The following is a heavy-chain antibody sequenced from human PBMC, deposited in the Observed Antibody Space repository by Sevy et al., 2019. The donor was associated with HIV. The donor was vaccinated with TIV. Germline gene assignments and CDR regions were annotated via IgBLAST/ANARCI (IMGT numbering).Heavy chain of an antibody. CDR1: GGSISSGGYY. J-gene: IGHJ6*03. Sequence: SETLSLTCTVSGGSISSGGYYWSWIRQHPGKGLEWIGYIYYSGSTYYNPSLKSRVTISVDTSKNQFSLKLSSVTAADTAVYYCARSNKGYGSGSYYSGGLYYYDYMDVWGKGTTVTVSS. CDR3: ARSNKGYGSGSYYSGGLYYYDYMDV. D-gene: IGHD3-10*01. CDR2: IYYSGST. V-gene: IGHV4-31*03.